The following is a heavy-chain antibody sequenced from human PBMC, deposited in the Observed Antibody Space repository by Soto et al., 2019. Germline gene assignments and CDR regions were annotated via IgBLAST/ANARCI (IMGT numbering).Heavy chain of an antibody. J-gene: IGHJ6*02. CDR2: IIPIFGTA. D-gene: IGHD3-16*01. CDR1: GGTFSSYA. CDR3: ASGVPAVLGDCYGMDF. V-gene: IGHV1-69*13. Sequence: ASVKVSCKDSGGTFSSYAISWVRQAPGQGLEWMGGIIPIFGTANYAQKFQGRVTITADESTSTAYMELSSLRSEDTAVYYCASGVPAVLGDCYGMDFGAQGTTVPVSS.